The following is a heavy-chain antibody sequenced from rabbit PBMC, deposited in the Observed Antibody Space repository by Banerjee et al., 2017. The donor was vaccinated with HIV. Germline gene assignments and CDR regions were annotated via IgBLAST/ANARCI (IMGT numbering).Heavy chain of an antibody. J-gene: IGHJ4*01. D-gene: IGHD8-1*01. Sequence: QEQLEESGGGLVTPGRTLTLSCTASGFDFSSYYMSWVRQAPGKGLEWIGIIYIGKGSTDYASWVNGRFTISNNTNQNTLYLQLNSLTAADTATYFCARNRAGGYNGGGYDMAFGLWGQGTLVTVS. CDR2: IYIGKGST. V-gene: IGHV1S43*01. CDR1: GFDFSSYY. CDR3: ARNRAGGYNGGGYDMAFGL.